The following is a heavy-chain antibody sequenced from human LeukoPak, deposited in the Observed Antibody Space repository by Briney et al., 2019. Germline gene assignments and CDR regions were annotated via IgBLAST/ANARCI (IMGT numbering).Heavy chain of an antibody. J-gene: IGHJ6*02. CDR1: GGSISSGDYY. Sequence: SETLSLTCTVSGGSISSGDYYWSWIRQHPGKGLQWIGYIYYSGDTYHNPSLKSRLSISIDTSENQFSLNLNSVTAADTAVYYCARDLRYYYGMDVWGQGTTVTVSS. V-gene: IGHV4-31*03. CDR2: IYYSGDT. CDR3: ARDLRYYYGMDV.